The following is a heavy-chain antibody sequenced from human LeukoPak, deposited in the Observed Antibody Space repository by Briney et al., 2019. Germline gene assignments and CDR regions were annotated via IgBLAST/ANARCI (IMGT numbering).Heavy chain of an antibody. CDR1: GGSISRYY. V-gene: IGHV4-59*12. J-gene: IGHJ3*02. CDR2: IHYSGST. CDR3: ARGPPDCSSTSCYAFDAFDI. D-gene: IGHD2-2*01. Sequence: PSETLSLTCTVSGGSISRYYWSWIRQPPGKGLEWIGYIHYSGSTNYNPSLKSRVIISVDTSKNQFSLKLSSVTAADTAVYYCARGPPDCSSTSCYAFDAFDIWGQGTMVTVSS.